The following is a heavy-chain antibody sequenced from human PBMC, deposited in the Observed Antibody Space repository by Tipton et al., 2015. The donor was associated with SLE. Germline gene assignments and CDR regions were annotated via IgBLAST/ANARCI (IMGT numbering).Heavy chain of an antibody. CDR2: IYYSGST. J-gene: IGHJ4*02. CDR3: ARAASGCSSASCPFDY. CDR1: GGSISSGGYY. D-gene: IGHD2-2*01. Sequence: TLSLTCTVSGGSISSGGYYWSWIRQHPGKGLEWIGYIYYSGSTYYNPSLKSRVTISVDTSKNQFSLKLSSATAADTAVYYCARAASGCSSASCPFDYWGQGTLVTVSS. V-gene: IGHV4-31*03.